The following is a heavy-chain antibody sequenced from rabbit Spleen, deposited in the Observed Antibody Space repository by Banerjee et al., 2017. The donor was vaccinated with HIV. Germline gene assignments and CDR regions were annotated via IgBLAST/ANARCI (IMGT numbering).Heavy chain of an antibody. J-gene: IGHJ4*01. Sequence: QLVESGGGLVQPGGSLKLSCKASGFNFSTYSMSWVRQAPGKGLEWIGYIDPLFGNTYYASWVNGRFTISSHNAQNTLYLQLNSLTAADTATYFCVRDRANIGGDYGPYYFDLWGQGTLVTVS. CDR3: VRDRANIGGDYGPYYFDL. CDR2: IDPLFGNT. D-gene: IGHD2-1*01. CDR1: GFNFSTYS. V-gene: IGHV1S7*01.